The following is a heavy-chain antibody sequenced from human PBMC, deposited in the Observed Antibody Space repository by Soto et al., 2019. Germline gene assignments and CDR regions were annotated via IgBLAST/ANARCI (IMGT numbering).Heavy chain of an antibody. CDR2: ISGGGDST. D-gene: IGHD6-6*01. V-gene: IGHV3-23*01. Sequence: VQVLESGGGLVQPGGSLRLSCAATGFTFSNHAMNWVRQAPGKGLEWVSGISGGGDSTRYADSVKGRFTISRDNSENTLYLQMYSLRADDTAIYYCAKNIGGSSGFDYWGQGTLVTVSS. J-gene: IGHJ4*02. CDR1: GFTFSNHA. CDR3: AKNIGGSSGFDY.